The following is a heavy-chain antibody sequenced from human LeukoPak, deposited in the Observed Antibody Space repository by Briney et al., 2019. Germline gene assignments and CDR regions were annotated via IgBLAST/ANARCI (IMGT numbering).Heavy chain of an antibody. J-gene: IGHJ4*02. CDR1: GFTFSSYW. CDR2: IKSDGSGI. D-gene: IGHD5-24*01. V-gene: IGHV3-74*03. CDR3: AGRRRDGNNYSDY. Sequence: GGSLRLSCAASGFTFSSYWMYWVRQAPGKGLVWVSRIKSDGSGITYADFVKGRFTVSRDNAKNTLYLQMNSLRAEDTAVYYCAGRRRDGNNYSDYWGQGTLVTVSS.